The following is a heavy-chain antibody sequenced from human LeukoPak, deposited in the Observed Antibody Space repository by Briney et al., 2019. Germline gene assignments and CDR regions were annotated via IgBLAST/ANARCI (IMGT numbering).Heavy chain of an antibody. Sequence: GESLKISCKGSGYSFSNYWIGWVRQMPGKGLEWMGMIFPGDSDIRYSPSFEGQVTISADKSISTAYLQWSSLKASDTAMYYCARHGSSYYEPRYNWLDPWGKGTLVTVSS. CDR1: GYSFSNYW. CDR2: IFPGDSDI. CDR3: ARHGSSYYEPRYNWLDP. D-gene: IGHD3-16*01. V-gene: IGHV5-51*01. J-gene: IGHJ5*02.